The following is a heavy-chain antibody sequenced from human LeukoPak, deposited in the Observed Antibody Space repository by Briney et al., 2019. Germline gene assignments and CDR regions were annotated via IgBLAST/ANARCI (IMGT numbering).Heavy chain of an antibody. V-gene: IGHV1-2*02. CDR1: GYTFTGYY. D-gene: IGHD6-19*01. J-gene: IGHJ4*02. Sequence: ASVKVSCKASGYTFTGYYMHWVRQAPGQGLEWMGWINPNSGGTNYAQKFQGRVTMTRDTSISTAYMELSRLRSDDTAVYYCARDPSNSSGWRAWGDYWGQGTLVTVSS. CDR3: ARDPSNSSGWRAWGDY. CDR2: INPNSGGT.